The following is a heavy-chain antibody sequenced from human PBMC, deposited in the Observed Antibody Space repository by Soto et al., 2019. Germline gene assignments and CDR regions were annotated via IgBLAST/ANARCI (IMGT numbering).Heavy chain of an antibody. V-gene: IGHV3-30*18. Sequence: QVQLVESGGGVVQPGRSLRLSCAASGFDFSDYAMHWVRQAPGKGLEWAAVISHDGNSKYSADSGKGRITVSSDNSRNTVILQMDSLISEDTGVYYCAKDRHGSGTRWAMDVWGQGTTVTVSS. CDR1: GFDFSDYA. CDR3: AKDRHGSGTRWAMDV. CDR2: ISHDGNSK. D-gene: IGHD3-10*01. J-gene: IGHJ6*02.